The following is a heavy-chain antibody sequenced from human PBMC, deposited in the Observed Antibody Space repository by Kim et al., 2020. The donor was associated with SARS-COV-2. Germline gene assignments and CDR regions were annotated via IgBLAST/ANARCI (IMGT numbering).Heavy chain of an antibody. V-gene: IGHV4-59*13. CDR2: IYYSGST. D-gene: IGHD1-26*01. Sequence: SETLSLTCTVSGGSISSYYWSWIRQPPGKGLEWIGYIYYSGSTNYNPSLKSRVTISVDTSKNQFSLKLSSVTAADTAVYYCARWGSYFRSWFDPWGQGTLVTVSS. CDR3: ARWGSYFRSWFDP. J-gene: IGHJ5*02. CDR1: GGSISSYY.